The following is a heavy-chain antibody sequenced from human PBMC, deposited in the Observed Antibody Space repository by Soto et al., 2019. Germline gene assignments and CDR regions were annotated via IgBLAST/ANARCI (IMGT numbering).Heavy chain of an antibody. CDR3: ARDARTIFGVVVTYAMDV. Sequence: QVQLVESGGGVVQPGRSLRLSCAASGFTLSYHTMHWVRQAPGKGLEWVAVISFDGSKKYYADSVRGRFTISRDNSKKTLYLQMNSLRPEDTAGYYCARDARTIFGVVVTYAMDVWGQGTTVTVSS. J-gene: IGHJ6*02. CDR1: GFTLSYHT. CDR2: ISFDGSKK. V-gene: IGHV3-30-3*01. D-gene: IGHD3-3*01.